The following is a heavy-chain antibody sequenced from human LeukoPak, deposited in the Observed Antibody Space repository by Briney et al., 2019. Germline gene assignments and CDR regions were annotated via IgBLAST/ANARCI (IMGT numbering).Heavy chain of an antibody. CDR3: ARDLLGYFDWLSTDY. Sequence: ASVKVSCKASGYTFTSYYMHWVRQAPGQGLEWMGIINPSGGSTSYAQKFQGRVTMTRDTSTSTVYMELSSLRSEDTAVYYCARDLLGYFDWLSTDYWGQGTLVTVSS. CDR2: INPSGGST. D-gene: IGHD3-9*01. J-gene: IGHJ4*02. V-gene: IGHV1-46*01. CDR1: GYTFTSYY.